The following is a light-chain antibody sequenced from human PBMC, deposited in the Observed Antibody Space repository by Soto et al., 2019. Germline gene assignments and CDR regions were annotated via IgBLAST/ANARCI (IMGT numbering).Light chain of an antibody. CDR2: KAS. CDR1: QSISAW. CDR3: QQYNDYSWT. Sequence: DIQLTQSPSTLSASVGDRVSINCRASQSISAWLAWYQQKPGKAPRLLIYKASTLEIGVPSRFSGSGSGTEFPLTISSLQPDDVATYYCQQYNDYSWTFGQGTKVDI. V-gene: IGKV1-5*03. J-gene: IGKJ1*01.